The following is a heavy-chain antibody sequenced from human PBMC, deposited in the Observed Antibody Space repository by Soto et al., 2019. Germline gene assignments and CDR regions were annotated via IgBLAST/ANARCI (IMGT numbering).Heavy chain of an antibody. V-gene: IGHV4-31*03. CDR2: IYYSGST. CDR1: GGSISSGGYY. Sequence: SETLSLTCTVSGGSISSGGYYWSWIRQHPGKGLEWIGYIYYSGSTYYNPSLKSRVTISVDTSKNQFSLKLSSVTAADTAVYYCARDRRYCSSTSCYVASGYGMDVWGQGTTVTVSS. J-gene: IGHJ6*02. D-gene: IGHD2-2*01. CDR3: ARDRRYCSSTSCYVASGYGMDV.